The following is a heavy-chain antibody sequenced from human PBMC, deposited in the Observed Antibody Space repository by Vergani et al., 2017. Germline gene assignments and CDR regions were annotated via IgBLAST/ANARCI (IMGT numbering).Heavy chain of an antibody. V-gene: IGHV3-9*01. Sequence: EVQLVESGGGLVQPGRSLRLSCAASGFTFDDYAMHWVRQAPGKGLERVSGISWNSGSIGYADSVKGRFTISRDNAKNSLYLQMNSLRAEDTALYYCAKSHSSGYFDYWGQGTLVTVSS. CDR3: AKSHSSGYFDY. CDR2: ISWNSGSI. D-gene: IGHD3-22*01. J-gene: IGHJ4*02. CDR1: GFTFDDYA.